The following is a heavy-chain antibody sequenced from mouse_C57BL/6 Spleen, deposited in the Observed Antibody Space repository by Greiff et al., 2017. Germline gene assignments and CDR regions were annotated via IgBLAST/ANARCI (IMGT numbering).Heavy chain of an antibody. V-gene: IGHV1-39*01. J-gene: IGHJ2*01. CDR3: ARDRDDGSFDY. CDR2: INPNYGTT. CDR1: GYSFTDYN. D-gene: IGHD2-3*01. Sequence: VQLQQSGPELVKPGASVKISCKASGYSFTDYNMNWVKQSNGKSLEWIGVINPNYGTTSYNEKFKGKATLTAEKSSSTAYMQLSSLTSEDSAVYFCARDRDDGSFDYWGQGTTLTVSS.